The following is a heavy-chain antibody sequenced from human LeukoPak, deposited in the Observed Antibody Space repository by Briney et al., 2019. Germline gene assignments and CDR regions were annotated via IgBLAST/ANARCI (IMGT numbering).Heavy chain of an antibody. CDR1: GGSISSSSYY. V-gene: IGHV4-39*07. J-gene: IGHJ4*02. CDR3: ARDLPSHYYDSSGFDY. CDR2: IYYSGST. D-gene: IGHD3-22*01. Sequence: SETLSLTCTVSGGSISSSSYYWGWIRQPRGKGLEWIGSIYYSGSTYYNPSLKSRVTISVDTSKNQFSLKLSSVTAADTAVYYCARDLPSHYYDSSGFDYWGQGTLVTVSS.